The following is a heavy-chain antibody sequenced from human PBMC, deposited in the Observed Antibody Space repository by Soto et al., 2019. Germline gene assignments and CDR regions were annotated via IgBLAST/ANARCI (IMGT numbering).Heavy chain of an antibody. CDR1: GFTFSSYA. D-gene: IGHD6-19*01. V-gene: IGHV3-64*01. J-gene: IGHJ3*02. CDR2: ISTNGGST. Sequence: GGSLRLSCAASGFTFSSYAMHWVRQAPGKGLEYVSAISTNGGSTYYANSVKGRFTISRDNSKSTLYLQMGSLRAEDTAVYYCTASSGWYNAFDIWGQGT. CDR3: TASSGWYNAFDI.